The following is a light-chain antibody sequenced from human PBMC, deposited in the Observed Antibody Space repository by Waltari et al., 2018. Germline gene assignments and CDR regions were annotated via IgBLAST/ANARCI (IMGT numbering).Light chain of an antibody. CDR1: TSDVGGSNS. CDR3: SSYTSSSTLV. CDR2: EVS. V-gene: IGLV2-14*01. J-gene: IGLJ2*01. Sequence: QSALTQPPPVPGSPGQSIPISCTATTSDVGGSNSVPWYQQHPGKAPKLMIYEVSTRPSGVSNRFSGSKSGNTASLTISGLQAEDEADYYCSSYTSSSTLVFGGGTKLTVL.